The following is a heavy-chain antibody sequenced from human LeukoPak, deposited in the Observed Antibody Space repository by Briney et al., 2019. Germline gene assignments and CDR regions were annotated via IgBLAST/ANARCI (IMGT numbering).Heavy chain of an antibody. D-gene: IGHD2-15*01. Sequence: GASVKVSCKASGYTFTSYGISWVRQAPGQGLEWMGWISAYNGNTNYAQKLQGRVTMTTDTSTSTAYMELRSLGSDDTAVYYCARVYCSGGSCYHYFDYWGQGTLVTVSS. V-gene: IGHV1-18*01. J-gene: IGHJ4*02. CDR1: GYTFTSYG. CDR2: ISAYNGNT. CDR3: ARVYCSGGSCYHYFDY.